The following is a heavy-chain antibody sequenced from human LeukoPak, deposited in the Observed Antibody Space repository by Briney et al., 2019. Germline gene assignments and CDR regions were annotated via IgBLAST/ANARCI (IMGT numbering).Heavy chain of an antibody. D-gene: IGHD6-13*01. CDR2: INHSGST. J-gene: IGHJ5*02. CDR3: ARGRVRSPTYSSSWYRNWFDP. CDR1: GGSISSGGYY. Sequence: PSQTLSLTCAVSGGSISSGGYYWSWIRQPPGKGLEWIGEINHSGSTNYNPSLKSRVTISVDTSKNQFSLKLSSVTAADTAVYYCARGRVRSPTYSSSWYRNWFDPWGQGTLVTVSS. V-gene: IGHV4-30-2*01.